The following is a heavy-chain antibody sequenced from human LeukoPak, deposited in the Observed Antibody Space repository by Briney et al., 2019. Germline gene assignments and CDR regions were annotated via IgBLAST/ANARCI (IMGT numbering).Heavy chain of an antibody. Sequence: SETLSLTCTVSGYSISSGYYWGWIRQPPGKGLEWIGSIYHSGSTYYNPSLKSRVTISVDTSKNQFSLKLSSVTAADTAVYYCARDRGPAAAIFDYWGQGTLVTVSS. V-gene: IGHV4-38-2*02. CDR2: IYHSGST. J-gene: IGHJ4*02. CDR1: GYSISSGYY. D-gene: IGHD2-2*01. CDR3: ARDRGPAAAIFDY.